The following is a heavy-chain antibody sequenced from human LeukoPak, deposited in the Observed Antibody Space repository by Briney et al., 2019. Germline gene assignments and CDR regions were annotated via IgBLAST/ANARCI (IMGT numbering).Heavy chain of an antibody. CDR2: ISYDGSKK. CDR3: ARDFRPYSSGWDGGGGFFDY. V-gene: IGHV3-30*04. D-gene: IGHD6-19*01. Sequence: PGGSLRLSCAASGFTFSSYAMYWVRQAPGKGLEWVAVISYDGSKKYYADSVKGRFTISKDISKNTLYLQMNSLRVEDTAAYYCARDFRPYSSGWDGGGGFFDYWGQGTLVTVSS. J-gene: IGHJ4*02. CDR1: GFTFSSYA.